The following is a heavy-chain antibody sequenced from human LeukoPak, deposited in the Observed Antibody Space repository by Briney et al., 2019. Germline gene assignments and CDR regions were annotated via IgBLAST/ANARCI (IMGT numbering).Heavy chain of an antibody. Sequence: GGSLRLSCAASGFTISSYAMSWVRQAPGKGLEWVSAISGSGGSTYYADSVKGRFTISRDNSKNTLYLQMNSLRAEDTAVYYCARTDNVLRYFDWLSGAFNWFDPWGQGTLVTVSS. CDR2: ISGSGGST. CDR3: ARTDNVLRYFDWLSGAFNWFDP. J-gene: IGHJ5*02. V-gene: IGHV3-23*01. D-gene: IGHD3-9*01. CDR1: GFTISSYA.